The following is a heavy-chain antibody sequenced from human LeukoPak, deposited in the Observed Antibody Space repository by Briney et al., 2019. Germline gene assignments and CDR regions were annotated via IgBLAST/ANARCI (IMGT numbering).Heavy chain of an antibody. V-gene: IGHV4-39*02. CDR3: ARDRAHWDTYYFDY. D-gene: IGHD1/OR15-1a*01. J-gene: IGHJ4*02. CDR1: GGSISSSSYY. Sequence: PSQTLSLTCTVSGGSISSSSYYWGWIRQPQGKGLEWIGSIYYRRSTYYNPSLKTPATISVDTSKNKYTLKLSSVTAADTPVYYCARDRAHWDTYYFDYCGQGNLVTVSS. CDR2: IYYRRST.